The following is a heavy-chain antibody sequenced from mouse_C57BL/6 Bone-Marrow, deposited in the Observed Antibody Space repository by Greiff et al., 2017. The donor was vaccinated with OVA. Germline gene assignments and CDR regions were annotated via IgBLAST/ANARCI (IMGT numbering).Heavy chain of an antibody. CDR1: GYTFTSYW. CDR3: APTTVVAHWYFDV. V-gene: IGHV1-64*01. D-gene: IGHD1-1*01. CDR2: IHPNSGST. J-gene: IGHJ1*03. Sequence: QVQLQQPGAELVKPGASVKLSCKASGYTFTSYWMHWVKQRPGQGLEWIGMIHPNSGSTNYNEKFKSKATLTVDNSSSTAYMQLSSLTSEDSAVYYGAPTTVVAHWYFDVWGTGTTVTVSS.